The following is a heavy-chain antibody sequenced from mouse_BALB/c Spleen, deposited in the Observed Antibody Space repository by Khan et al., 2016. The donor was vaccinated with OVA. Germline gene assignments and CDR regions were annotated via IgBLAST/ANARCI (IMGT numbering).Heavy chain of an antibody. D-gene: IGHD6-1*01. Sequence: QIQLVQSGPELKKPAETVKISCKASGYTFTNYGMNWVKQSPGKALKWLGWINTYTGDPTYAVELKGRCAITLESSASTSYLQIINLQNADTATMFCARQPSSYYIMDHWGQRTSVTVSS. CDR3: ARQPSSYYIMDH. J-gene: IGHJ4*01. V-gene: IGHV9-3-1*01. CDR1: GYTFTNYG. CDR2: INTYTGDP.